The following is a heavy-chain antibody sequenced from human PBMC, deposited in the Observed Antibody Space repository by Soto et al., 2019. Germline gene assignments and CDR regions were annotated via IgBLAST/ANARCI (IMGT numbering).Heavy chain of an antibody. V-gene: IGHV3-23*01. CDR3: AKVQLDANYGMDV. J-gene: IGHJ6*02. CDR1: GFTFSSYA. CDR2: ISGSGGST. D-gene: IGHD5-18*01. Sequence: EVQLLESGGGLVQPGGSLRLSCAASGFTFSSYAMSWVRQAPGKGLEWVSAISGSGGSTYYADSVKGRFTISRDNSKNPLYLQMNSLRGDDPGVYYCAKVQLDANYGMDVWGQGTTVTVSS.